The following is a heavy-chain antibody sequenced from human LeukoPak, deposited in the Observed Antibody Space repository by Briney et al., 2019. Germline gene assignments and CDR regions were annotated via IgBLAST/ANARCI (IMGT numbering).Heavy chain of an antibody. CDR3: AKAASSSWPSYYYGMDV. V-gene: IGHV3-23*01. D-gene: IGHD6-13*01. J-gene: IGHJ6*02. CDR1: GFTFRSHA. CDR2: IYENGGTT. Sequence: GGSLRLSCVGSGFTFRSHAMSWVRQAPEKGLEFVSGIYENGGTTYYADSVKGRFSISRDNSKNTLYLQMSSLRVDDTAVYYCAKAASSSWPSYYYGMDVWGQGTTVTVSS.